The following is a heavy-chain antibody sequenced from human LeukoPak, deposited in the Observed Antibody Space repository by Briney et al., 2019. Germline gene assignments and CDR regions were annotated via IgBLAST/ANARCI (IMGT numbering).Heavy chain of an antibody. CDR1: GFTFSSYS. D-gene: IGHD1-26*01. Sequence: GGSLRLSCAASGFTFSSYSMNWVRQAPGKGLEWVSFISSRNSYIYHADSMKGRFTISRDNAKNSLFLQMNSLRAEDTAVYYCATGGVGATSPLFIDYWGQGTLVTVSS. CDR2: ISSRNSYI. J-gene: IGHJ4*02. V-gene: IGHV3-21*01. CDR3: ATGGVGATSPLFIDY.